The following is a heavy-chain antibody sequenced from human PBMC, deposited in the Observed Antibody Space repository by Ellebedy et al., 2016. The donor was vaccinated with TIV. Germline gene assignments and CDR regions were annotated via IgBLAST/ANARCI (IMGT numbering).Heavy chain of an antibody. J-gene: IGHJ4*02. V-gene: IGHV3-7*03. Sequence: GESLKISCAASGFTFSNYWMNWVRQAPGKGLEWVANIKQDGSEKYYVDSVEGRFAISRDNAKHSLYLQMNSLRADDTALYYCARDKGDDNGSKFDYWGQGTLVTVSS. D-gene: IGHD5-24*01. CDR1: GFTFSNYW. CDR3: ARDKGDDNGSKFDY. CDR2: IKQDGSEK.